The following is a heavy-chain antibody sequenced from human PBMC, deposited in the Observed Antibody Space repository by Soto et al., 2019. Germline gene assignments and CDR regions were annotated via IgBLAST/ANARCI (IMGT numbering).Heavy chain of an antibody. J-gene: IGHJ4*02. CDR3: AGPGGLVPFDY. Sequence: EVQLVESGGGLVQPGGSLRLSCAASGFTFRSDSMNWVRQSPGKGLEWVSYISSGSSTIYYADSVKGRFTISRDNAKNSLYLQMNSLSAEDAAVYYCAGPGGLVPFDYWGQGTLVTVSS. V-gene: IGHV3-48*01. D-gene: IGHD6-19*01. CDR2: ISSGSSTI. CDR1: GFTFRSDS.